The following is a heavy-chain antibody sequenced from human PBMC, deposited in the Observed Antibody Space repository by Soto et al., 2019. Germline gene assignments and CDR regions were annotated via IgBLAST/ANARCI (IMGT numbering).Heavy chain of an antibody. V-gene: IGHV3-48*01. CDR2: ISSSSSTI. CDR3: AKPYDFWSGYPYFDY. CDR1: GFTFSSYS. D-gene: IGHD3-3*01. J-gene: IGHJ4*02. Sequence: GGSLRLSCAASGFTFSSYSMNWVRQAPGNGLEWVSYISSSSSTICYADSVKGRFTISRDNAKNSLYLQMNSLRAEDTAVYYCAKPYDFWSGYPYFDYWGQGTLVTVSS.